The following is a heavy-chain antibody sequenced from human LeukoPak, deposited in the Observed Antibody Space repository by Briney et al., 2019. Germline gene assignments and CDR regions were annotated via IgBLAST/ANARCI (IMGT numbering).Heavy chain of an antibody. V-gene: IGHV5-51*01. D-gene: IGHD6-13*01. J-gene: IGHJ4*02. CDR2: IYPGDSDT. Sequence: GESLKISCKGSGYSFTSYWIGWVRQMPGKGLEWMGIIYPGDSDTRYSPSFQGQVSMSADKSISTAYLQWGSLKASDTAMYYCARRHYSRSYYYFDYWGQGTLVTVSS. CDR1: GYSFTSYW. CDR3: ARRHYSRSYYYFDY.